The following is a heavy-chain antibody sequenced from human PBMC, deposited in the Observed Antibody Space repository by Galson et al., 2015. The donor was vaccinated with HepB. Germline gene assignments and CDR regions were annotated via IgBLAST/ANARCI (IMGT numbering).Heavy chain of an antibody. D-gene: IGHD3-16*02. J-gene: IGHJ4*02. CDR3: ARVSRSTGPPHFDY. V-gene: IGHV1-69*06. CDR2: IIPIFGTA. CDR1: GGTFSSYA. Sequence: SVKVSCKASGGTFSSYAISWVRQAPGQGLEWMGGIIPIFGTANYAQKFQGRVTITADKSTSTAYMELSSLRSEDTAVYYCARVSRSTGPPHFDYWGQGTLVTVSS.